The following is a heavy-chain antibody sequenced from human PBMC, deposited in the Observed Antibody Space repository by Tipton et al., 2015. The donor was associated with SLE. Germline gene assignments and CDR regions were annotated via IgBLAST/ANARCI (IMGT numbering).Heavy chain of an antibody. D-gene: IGHD2-15*01. Sequence: TLSLTCTISGGSISSYYWSWIRQAPGKGLEWIGHIFYSGSTNYNPSLKSRVSISLDLSKNRFSLELRSVTAADTAVYYCARNKEVVASLGYFDYWGQGTLVTVSS. CDR1: GGSISSYY. CDR3: ARNKEVVASLGYFDY. CDR2: IFYSGST. J-gene: IGHJ4*02. V-gene: IGHV4-59*12.